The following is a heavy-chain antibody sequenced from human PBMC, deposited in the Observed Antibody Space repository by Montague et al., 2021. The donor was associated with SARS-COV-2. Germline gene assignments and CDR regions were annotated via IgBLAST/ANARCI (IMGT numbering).Heavy chain of an antibody. V-gene: IGHV3-30-3*01. Sequence: SLRLSCAASGFTLSRYAMHWVRQAPGKGLEWVAVISYDGSNKHNADSVKGRFTISRDKSKNTLYVQMNSLRAEDTAVYYCARDGDYYDSSGILDYWGQGTLVTVSS. D-gene: IGHD3-22*01. CDR2: ISYDGSNK. CDR1: GFTLSRYA. CDR3: ARDGDYYDSSGILDY. J-gene: IGHJ4*02.